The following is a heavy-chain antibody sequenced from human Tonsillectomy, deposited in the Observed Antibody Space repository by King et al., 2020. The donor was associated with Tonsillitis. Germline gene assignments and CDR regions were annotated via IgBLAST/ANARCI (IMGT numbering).Heavy chain of an antibody. D-gene: IGHD3-3*01. CDR3: AKVYSEDFWSGTDFDY. CDR2: ISGSGGST. J-gene: IGHJ4*02. Sequence: VQLVESGGGLVQPGGSLRLSCAASGFTFSSYAMRWGRQAPGEGREWASAISGSGGSTYYADSVKGRCTISRDNSKNTPDLQMNSLRAEDTAVYYCAKVYSEDFWSGTDFDYWGQGTLVTVSS. V-gene: IGHV3-23*04. CDR1: GFTFSSYA.